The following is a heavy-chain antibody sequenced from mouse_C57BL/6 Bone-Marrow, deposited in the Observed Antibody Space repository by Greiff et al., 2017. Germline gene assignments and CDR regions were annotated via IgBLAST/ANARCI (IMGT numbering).Heavy chain of an antibody. CDR1: GFTFSDYG. D-gene: IGHD3-1*01. CDR2: ISNLAYSI. V-gene: IGHV5-15*01. Sequence: EVQVVESGGGLVQPGGSLKLSCAASGFTFSDYGMAWVRQAPRKGPEWVAFISNLAYSIYYADTVTGRFTISRENAKNNLYLEMSSLRSEDAANYCGGRQGYAGCFDVWGKGTTVTVSS. J-gene: IGHJ1*03. CDR3: GRQGYAGCFDV.